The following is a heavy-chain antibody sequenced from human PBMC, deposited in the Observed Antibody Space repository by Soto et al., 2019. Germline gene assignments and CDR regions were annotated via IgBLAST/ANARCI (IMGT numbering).Heavy chain of an antibody. J-gene: IGHJ4*02. V-gene: IGHV3-33*01. Sequence: GGSLRLSCAASGFTFSSYGMHWVRQAPGKGLEWVAVIWYDGSNKYYADSVKGRFTISRDNSKNTLYLQMNSLRAEDTAVYYCARVLGDPIMGYWGQGTLVTVSS. D-gene: IGHD4-17*01. CDR1: GFTFSSYG. CDR3: ARVLGDPIMGY. CDR2: IWYDGSNK.